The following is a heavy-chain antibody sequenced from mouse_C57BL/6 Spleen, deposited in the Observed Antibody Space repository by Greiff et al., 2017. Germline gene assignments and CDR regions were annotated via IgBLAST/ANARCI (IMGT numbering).Heavy chain of an antibody. CDR2: INPNNGGT. V-gene: IGHV1-18*01. CDR1: GYTFTDYN. CDR3: ARDDYDEAWFAY. J-gene: IGHJ3*01. D-gene: IGHD2-4*01. Sequence: EVKLMESGPELVKPGASVKIPCKASGYTFTDYNMDWVKQSHGKSLEWIGDINPNNGGTIYNQKFKGKATLTVDKSSSTAYMELRSLTSEDTAVYYCARDDYDEAWFAYWGQGTLVTVSA.